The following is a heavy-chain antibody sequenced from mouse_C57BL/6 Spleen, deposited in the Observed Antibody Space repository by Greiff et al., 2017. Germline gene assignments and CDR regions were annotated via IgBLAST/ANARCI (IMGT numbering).Heavy chain of an antibody. J-gene: IGHJ4*01. CDR3: ARGDYDVLYAMDY. Sequence: VKLMESGPGLVAPSQSLSITCTVSGFSLTSYAISWVRQPPGKGLEWLGVIWTGGGPNYNSALKSRLSISKDNSKSQVFLKMNSLQTDDTARYYCARGDYDVLYAMDYWGQGTSVTVSS. D-gene: IGHD2-4*01. CDR1: GFSLTSYA. CDR2: IWTGGGP. V-gene: IGHV2-9-1*01.